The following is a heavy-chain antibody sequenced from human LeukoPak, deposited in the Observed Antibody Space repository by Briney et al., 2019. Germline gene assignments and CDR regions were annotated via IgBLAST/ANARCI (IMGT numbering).Heavy chain of an antibody. CDR2: IVVGSGNT. CDR3: AAEAYCSSTSCPLHYYNYYYYYMDV. CDR1: GFTFTSSA. J-gene: IGHJ6*03. D-gene: IGHD2-2*01. Sequence: GASVKVSCKSSGFTFTSSAVQWVRQARGQRLEWIGWIVVGSGNTNYAQKFQERVTITRDMSTSTAYMELSSLRSEDTAVYYCAAEAYCSSTSCPLHYYNYYYYYMDVWGKGTTVTVSS. V-gene: IGHV1-58*01.